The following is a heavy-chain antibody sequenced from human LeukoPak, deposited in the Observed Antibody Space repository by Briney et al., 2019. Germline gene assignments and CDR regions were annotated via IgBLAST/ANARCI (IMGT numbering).Heavy chain of an antibody. CDR1: GDSLISTYDYY. CDR3: ARDRYGPNYYGSGSDTGNWFDP. Sequence: SETLSLTCTVSGDSLISTYDYYWVGFRQPPGRGLEWMGHIYYSGSTNYNPSLKSRVTISVDASKNQFSLKLSSVAAADTAVYYCARDRYGPNYYGSGSDTGNWFDPWGQGTLVTVSS. J-gene: IGHJ5*02. CDR2: IYYSGST. D-gene: IGHD3-10*01. V-gene: IGHV4-61*08.